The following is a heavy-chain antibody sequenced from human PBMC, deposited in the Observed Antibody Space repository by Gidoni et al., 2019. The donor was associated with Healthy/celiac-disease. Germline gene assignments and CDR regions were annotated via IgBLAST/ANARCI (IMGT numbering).Heavy chain of an antibody. CDR3: ARSVAGTGYFDY. D-gene: IGHD6-19*01. V-gene: IGHV4-59*01. Sequence: QVPLQASCPGLVKPSETLSLPCPVSGGSISSYYWSWIRQPPGKGLEWIGNIYYSGSTNSNPSLKSRVTISVDTSKNQFSLKLRSATAEDTAVYYCARSVAGTGYFDYWGQGTLVTGSS. CDR1: GGSISSYY. J-gene: IGHJ4*02. CDR2: IYYSGST.